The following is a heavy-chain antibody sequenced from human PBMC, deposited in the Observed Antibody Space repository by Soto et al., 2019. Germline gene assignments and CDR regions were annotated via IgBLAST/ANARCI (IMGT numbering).Heavy chain of an antibody. CDR3: ARGSSGYISSWYYFDY. J-gene: IGHJ4*02. CDR1: GFTFTDYA. D-gene: IGHD6-13*01. CDR2: ISGIGGST. V-gene: IGHV3-23*01. Sequence: GGSLRLSCAASGFTFTDYALSWIRQAPGKGLEWVATISGIGGSTYLADSVKGRLSISRDNSKNTVSLLMNSLRAEDTAVYFCARGSSGYISSWYYFDYWGRGTLVTVSS.